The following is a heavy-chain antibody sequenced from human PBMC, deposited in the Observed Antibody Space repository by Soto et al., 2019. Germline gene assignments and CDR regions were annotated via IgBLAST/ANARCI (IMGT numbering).Heavy chain of an antibody. CDR3: AKDPYGGSPFDY. CDR2: ISGSGGST. Sequence: EVQLLESRGGLVQPGGSLRLSCAASGFTFSSYAMSWVRQAPGKGLEWVSAISGSGGSTYYADSVKGRFTISRDNSKNTLYLQMNCLRAEDTAVYYCAKDPYGGSPFDYWGQGTLVTVSS. J-gene: IGHJ4*02. V-gene: IGHV3-23*01. D-gene: IGHD2-15*01. CDR1: GFTFSSYA.